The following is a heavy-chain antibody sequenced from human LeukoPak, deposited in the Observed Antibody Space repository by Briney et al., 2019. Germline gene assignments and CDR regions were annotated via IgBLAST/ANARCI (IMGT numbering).Heavy chain of an antibody. CDR2: ISSNGGST. CDR3: ARAGKILWFGEPWDY. Sequence: GGSLRLSCAASGFIFSSYAMHWVRQAPGKGLEYVSAISSNGGSTYYANSVKGRFTISRDNSKNTLYLQMGSLRAEDMAVYYCARAGKILWFGEPWDYWGQGTLVTVSS. D-gene: IGHD3-10*01. CDR1: GFIFSSYA. J-gene: IGHJ4*02. V-gene: IGHV3-64*01.